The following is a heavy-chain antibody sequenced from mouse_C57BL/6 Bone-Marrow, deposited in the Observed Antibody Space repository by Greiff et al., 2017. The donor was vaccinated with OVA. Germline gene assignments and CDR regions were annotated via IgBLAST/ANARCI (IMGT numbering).Heavy chain of an antibody. CDR1: GFTFSSYA. V-gene: IGHV5-9-1*02. CDR2: ISSGGDYI. CDR3: TRNWGWFAY. Sequence: EVHLVESGEGLVKPGGSLKLSCAASGFTFSSYAMSWVRQTPEQRLEWVAYISSGGDYIYYADTVKGRFTISRDNARNTLYLQMSSLKSEDTAMYYCTRNWGWFAYWGQGTLVTVSA. J-gene: IGHJ3*01. D-gene: IGHD4-1*01.